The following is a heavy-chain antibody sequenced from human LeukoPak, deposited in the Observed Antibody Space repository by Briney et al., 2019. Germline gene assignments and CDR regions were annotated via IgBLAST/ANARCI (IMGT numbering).Heavy chain of an antibody. J-gene: IGHJ4*02. D-gene: IGHD3-22*01. CDR1: GFTFSSYA. Sequence: SGGSLRLSCAASGFTFSSYAMHWVRQAPGKGLEWVAVISYDGSNKYYADSVKGRFTISRDNSKNTLYLQMNSLRAEDTAVYYCASGYHRYWGQGTLVTVSS. CDR2: ISYDGSNK. CDR3: ASGYHRY. V-gene: IGHV3-30-3*01.